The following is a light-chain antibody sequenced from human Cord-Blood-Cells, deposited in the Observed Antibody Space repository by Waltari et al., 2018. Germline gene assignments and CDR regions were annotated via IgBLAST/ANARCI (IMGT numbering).Light chain of an antibody. CDR2: EGS. CDR1: SRDVGSYNL. J-gene: IGLJ2*01. V-gene: IGLV2-23*03. Sequence: QSALTQPAPASGSPGQSLTISCTGTSRDVGSYNLVSWYQQHPGKAPKLMIYEGSKRPSGVSNRFSGSKSGNTASLTISGLQAEDEADYYCCSYAGSSTFVVFGGGTKLTVL. CDR3: CSYAGSSTFVV.